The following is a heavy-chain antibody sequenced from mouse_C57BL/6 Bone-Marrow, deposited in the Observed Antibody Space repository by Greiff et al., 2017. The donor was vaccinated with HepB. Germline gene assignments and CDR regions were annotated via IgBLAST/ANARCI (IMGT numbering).Heavy chain of an antibody. D-gene: IGHD1-1*01. CDR1: GYTFTSYG. Sequence: VQLQESGAELARPGASVKLSCKASGYTFTSYGISWVKQRTGQGLEWIGEIYPRSGNTYYNEKFKGKATLTADESSSTAYMELRSLTSEDSAVYFCASYYGSSLWFAYWGQGTLVTVSA. J-gene: IGHJ3*01. CDR2: IYPRSGNT. CDR3: ASYYGSSLWFAY. V-gene: IGHV1-81*01.